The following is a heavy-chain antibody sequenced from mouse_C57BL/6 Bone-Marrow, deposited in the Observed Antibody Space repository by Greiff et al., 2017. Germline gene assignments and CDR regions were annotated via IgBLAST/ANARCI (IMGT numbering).Heavy chain of an antibody. CDR2: INPSTGGT. V-gene: IGHV1-42*01. CDR3: ARDRLRYYDYDDWYFDV. Sequence: EVQLQQSGPELVKPGASVKISCKASGYSFTGYYMNWVKQSPEKSLEWIGEINPSTGGTTYNQKFKAKATLTVDKSSSTAYMQLKSLTSEDSAVYYCARDRLRYYDYDDWYFDVWGTGTTVTVSS. CDR1: GYSFTGYY. J-gene: IGHJ1*03. D-gene: IGHD2-4*01.